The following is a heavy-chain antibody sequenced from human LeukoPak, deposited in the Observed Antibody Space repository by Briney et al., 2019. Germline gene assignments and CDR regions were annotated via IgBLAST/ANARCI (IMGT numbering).Heavy chain of an antibody. CDR3: AREGVPGGLNY. J-gene: IGHJ4*02. CDR2: IKTDGSYS. Sequence: PGGSLRLSCAASGFTFSSYWMHWVRQAPGTGLVWVARIKTDGSYSEYADSAKGRFTISRDNAKNTLSLQMNSLRAEDTAVYYCAREGVPGGLNYWGQGSLVTVSS. V-gene: IGHV3-74*03. D-gene: IGHD2-8*02. CDR1: GFTFSSYW.